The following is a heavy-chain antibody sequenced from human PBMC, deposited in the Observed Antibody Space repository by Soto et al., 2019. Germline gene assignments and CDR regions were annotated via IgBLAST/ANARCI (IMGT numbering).Heavy chain of an antibody. CDR2: IYFSETT. D-gene: IGHD3-22*01. J-gene: IGHJ5*02. CDR1: GGSISGPSY. V-gene: IGHV4-31*03. CDR3: ARDNYGSSGYHSGFGP. Sequence: QVQLQESGPGLVSPSQTLSLTCTVSGGSISGPSYWSWLRQFPGKGLEWIGYIYFSETTFYNPYLKSRVSISVDTSKNQFSLRLTSVTAADTAVYYCARDNYGSSGYHSGFGPWGQGTLVTVSS.